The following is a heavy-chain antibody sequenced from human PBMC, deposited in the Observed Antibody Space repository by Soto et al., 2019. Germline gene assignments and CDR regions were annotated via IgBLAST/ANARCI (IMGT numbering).Heavy chain of an antibody. CDR2: IIPILGIA. Sequence: GTSVKVSCEDSGGTFSSNTISWVRQAPGQGLEWMGRIIPILGIANYAQKFQGRVTITADKSTSTAYMELSSLRSEDTAVYYCARHPLYSGYDYPFDYWGQGTLVTVSS. CDR1: GGTFSSNT. V-gene: IGHV1-69*02. D-gene: IGHD5-12*01. J-gene: IGHJ4*02. CDR3: ARHPLYSGYDYPFDY.